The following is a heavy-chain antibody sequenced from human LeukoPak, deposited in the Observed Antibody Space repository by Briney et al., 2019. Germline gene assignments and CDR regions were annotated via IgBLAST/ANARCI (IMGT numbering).Heavy chain of an antibody. CDR1: GFTVSDNY. J-gene: IGHJ3*02. V-gene: IGHV3-53*01. CDR3: ARIEWERLGRAFDI. Sequence: GGSLRLSCAASGFTVSDNYMTWVRQAPGKGLEWVSRIYNTGATHYAESVKGRFTISRDNSENTLFLQMNSLRAEDMAVYYCARIEWERLGRAFDIWGQGTMVTVSS. CDR2: IYNTGAT. D-gene: IGHD1-26*01.